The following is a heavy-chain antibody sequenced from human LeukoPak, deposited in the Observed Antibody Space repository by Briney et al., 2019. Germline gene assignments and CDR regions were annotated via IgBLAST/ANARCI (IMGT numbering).Heavy chain of an antibody. Sequence: GGSLRLSCVASGFSFSSYAVNWVRQAPGKGLKWVSGISSTGGSTFYAGSVKGRFTISRDNSKNTLYLQMNSLRAEDTAMYYCAKDIFFGGPDAFDIWGQGTTVTVSS. CDR2: ISSTGGST. V-gene: IGHV3-23*01. J-gene: IGHJ3*02. CDR3: AKDIFFGGPDAFDI. CDR1: GFSFSSYA. D-gene: IGHD3-9*01.